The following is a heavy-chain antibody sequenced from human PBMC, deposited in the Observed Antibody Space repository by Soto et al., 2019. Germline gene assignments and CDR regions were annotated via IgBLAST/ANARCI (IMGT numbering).Heavy chain of an antibody. CDR2: VKEGGST. Sequence: QVQLQQWGAGLLKPSETLSLTCTVNGGSLTGYYWSWIRQPPGKGLEWIGEVKEGGSTNYSPSLRGRVSISADTSKNHFSLRLNSVTAADTAVYFCARGQEGIVATHWDQGALVTVAS. V-gene: IGHV4-34*01. D-gene: IGHD5-12*01. CDR1: GGSLTGYY. J-gene: IGHJ4*02. CDR3: ARGQEGIVATH.